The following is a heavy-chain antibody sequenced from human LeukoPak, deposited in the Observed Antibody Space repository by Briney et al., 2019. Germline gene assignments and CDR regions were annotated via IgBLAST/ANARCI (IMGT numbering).Heavy chain of an antibody. CDR2: IHDSGST. D-gene: IGHD3-10*01. Sequence: SETLSLTCAVSGGSISTRYYYWGWIRQPPGRGLEWIGTIHDSGSTYYSPSLKSQVTISVDTSNNQFSLKLSSVTAGDTAVYYCASLYFYGSGSFPNYWGQGILVTVST. CDR3: ASLYFYGSGSFPNY. V-gene: IGHV4-39*01. CDR1: GGSISTRYYY. J-gene: IGHJ4*02.